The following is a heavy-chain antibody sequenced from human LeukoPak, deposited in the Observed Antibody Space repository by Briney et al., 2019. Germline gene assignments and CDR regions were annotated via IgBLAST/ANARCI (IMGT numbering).Heavy chain of an antibody. J-gene: IGHJ3*02. CDR2: IRFDGSEK. D-gene: IGHD6-25*01. CDR1: GFSFSSYG. V-gene: IGHV3-30*02. Sequence: GGSLRLSCVASGFSFSSYGMHWVRRAPGKGLEWMTFIRFDGSEKYYADSVKGRFTISRDYSENTLFLQMSSLRPEDTAVYYCARRSAAKDAFDIWGQGTKVTVSS. CDR3: ARRSAAKDAFDI.